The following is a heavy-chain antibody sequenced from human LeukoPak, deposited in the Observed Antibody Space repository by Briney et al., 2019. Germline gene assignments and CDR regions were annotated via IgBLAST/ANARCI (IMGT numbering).Heavy chain of an antibody. V-gene: IGHV4-4*02. D-gene: IGHD5-24*01. J-gene: IGHJ6*03. CDR2: INHSGST. CDR3: ARRDGYNLYYYYYMDV. CDR1: GGSISSSDW. Sequence: SETLSLTCAVSGGSISSSDWWSWVRQPPGKGLEWIGEINHSGSTNYNPSLKSRVTISVDTSKNQFSLKLSSVTAADTAVYYCARRDGYNLYYYYYMDVWGKGTTVTISS.